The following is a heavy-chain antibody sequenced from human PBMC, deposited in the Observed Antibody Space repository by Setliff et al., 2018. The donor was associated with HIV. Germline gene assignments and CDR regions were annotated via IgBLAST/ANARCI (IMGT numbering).Heavy chain of an antibody. CDR3: TRSRTYYADTSGYVHYHYYGMGV. D-gene: IGHD3-22*01. CDR2: INQSGST. V-gene: IGHV4-34*01. J-gene: IGHJ6*02. CDR1: GGSFSSYY. Sequence: SETLSLTCAVSGGSFSSYYWIWIRQVPGKGLEWIGEINQSGSTNYNPSLKSRVTISVDTSKNQFFLNLRSVTAADAAVYFCTRSRTYYADTSGYVHYHYYGMGVWGQGTTVTVSS.